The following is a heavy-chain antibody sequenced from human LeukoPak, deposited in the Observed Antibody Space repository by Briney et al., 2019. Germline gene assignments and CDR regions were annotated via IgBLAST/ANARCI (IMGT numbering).Heavy chain of an antibody. D-gene: IGHD3-10*01. CDR3: AKDKVFGGELDY. CDR1: GFTFDDYA. CDR2: ISWNSGTI. V-gene: IGHV3-9*01. Sequence: QPGGSLRLSCAASGFTFDDYAMHWVRQAPGKGLEWVSGISWNSGTIGYADPVKGRFTISRDNAKKSLYLRMNSLRAEDTAFYYCAKDKVFGGELDYWGQGTLVTVSS. J-gene: IGHJ4*02.